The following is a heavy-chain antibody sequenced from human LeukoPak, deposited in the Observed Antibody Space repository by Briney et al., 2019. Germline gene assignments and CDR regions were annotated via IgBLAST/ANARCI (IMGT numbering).Heavy chain of an antibody. D-gene: IGHD3-3*01. CDR2: ISSNGKIL. Sequence: GGSLRLSCQLYGVTFSQYYMSWIRQAPGKGLEWLSYISSNGKILYYAESVKGGFTLSRDDGKDQLFLQTNSLRVEDSAMYFCAGHDFWNGHRPYWGQGTLVTVSS. CDR3: AGHDFWNGHRPY. J-gene: IGHJ4*02. CDR1: GVTFSQYY. V-gene: IGHV3-11*01.